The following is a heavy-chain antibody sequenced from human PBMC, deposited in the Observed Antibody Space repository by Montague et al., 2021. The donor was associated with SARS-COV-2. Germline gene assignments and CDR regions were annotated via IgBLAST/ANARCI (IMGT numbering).Heavy chain of an antibody. Sequence: SETLSLTCSVSGFSISSGFYCAWLRQSPGKGPEWIGTVYHSGYTHYNPSLKGRVTVSIDTSKNQFSLTVTSVTAADTAVYFCARRGYTGSDYFDYWGQGTLVTVSS. J-gene: IGHJ4*02. D-gene: IGHD5-12*01. CDR2: VYHSGYT. CDR1: GFSISSGFY. V-gene: IGHV4-38-2*01. CDR3: ARRGYTGSDYFDY.